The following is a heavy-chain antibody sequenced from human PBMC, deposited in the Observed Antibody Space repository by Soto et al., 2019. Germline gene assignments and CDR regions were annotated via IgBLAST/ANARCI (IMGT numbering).Heavy chain of an antibody. CDR2: ISGSGGST. CDR1: GFTSSSYA. V-gene: IGHV3-23*01. Sequence: GGSLRLSCAASGFTSSSYAMSWVRQAPGKGLEWVSAISGSGGSTYYADSVKGRFTISRDNSKNTLYLQMNSLRAEDTAVYYCAKCVFGVVTPSRYWGQGTLVTVSS. CDR3: AKCVFGVVTPSRY. D-gene: IGHD3-3*01. J-gene: IGHJ4*02.